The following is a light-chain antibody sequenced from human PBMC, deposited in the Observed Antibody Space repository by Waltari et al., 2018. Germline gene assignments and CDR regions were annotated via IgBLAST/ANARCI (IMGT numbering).Light chain of an antibody. CDR2: GAA. J-gene: IGKJ2*01. CDR1: QSVGNN. CDR3: HKYNHWPTFT. V-gene: IGKV3-15*01. Sequence: EIEMTQSPATLSVSPGERVTLSCRASQSVGNNLAWYQQRPGQAPRLLIYGAATRATDISDRLRGSGSGTDFTLTNSALQSEDLAVYYCHKYNHWPTFTFGQGTKLQIE.